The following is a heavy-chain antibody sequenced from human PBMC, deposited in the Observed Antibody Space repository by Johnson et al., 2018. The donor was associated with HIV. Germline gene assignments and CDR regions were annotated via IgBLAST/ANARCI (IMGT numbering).Heavy chain of an antibody. CDR3: ARSYYEFGPVGPAFDL. J-gene: IGHJ3*01. CDR1: GFTVSSNY. CDR2: IYSGGTT. Sequence: VQLVESGGGLVQPGGSLRLSCAASGFTVSSNYMSWVRQAPGKGLEWVSVIYSGGTTYYADSVKGRFTISRDNSKNTLVLQRNSLRTVDTAVYYCARSYYEFGPVGPAFDLWGQGTMVTVSS. V-gene: IGHV3-66*02. D-gene: IGHD1-26*01.